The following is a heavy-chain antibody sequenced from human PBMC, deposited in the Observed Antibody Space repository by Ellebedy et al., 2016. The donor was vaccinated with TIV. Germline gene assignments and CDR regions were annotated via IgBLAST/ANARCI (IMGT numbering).Heavy chain of an antibody. CDR2: ISSSSSYI. CDR1: GFTFSSYS. Sequence: GESLKISXAASGFTFSSYSMNWVRQAPGKGLEWVSSISSSSSYIYYADSVKGRFTISRDNAKNSLYLQMNSLRAEDTAVYYCARAQWLVRPYYFDYWGQGTLVTVSS. D-gene: IGHD6-19*01. CDR3: ARAQWLVRPYYFDY. V-gene: IGHV3-21*01. J-gene: IGHJ4*02.